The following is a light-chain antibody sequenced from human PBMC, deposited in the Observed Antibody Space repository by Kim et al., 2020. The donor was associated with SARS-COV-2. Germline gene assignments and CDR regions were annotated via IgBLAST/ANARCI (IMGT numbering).Light chain of an antibody. Sequence: ACVGDRVTKTWQANQVIRKFLNGDQHRPGKAPQLLSYDVSNLQTGVPSRFSGSGYGTEFTLTISSLQPEDCATYFCQQNDAFPITFGQGTRLEIK. J-gene: IGKJ5*01. CDR2: DVS. CDR3: QQNDAFPIT. V-gene: IGKV1-33*01. CDR1: QVIRKF.